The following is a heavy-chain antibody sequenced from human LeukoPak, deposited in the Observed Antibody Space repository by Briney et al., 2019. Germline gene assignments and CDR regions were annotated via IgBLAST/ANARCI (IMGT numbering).Heavy chain of an antibody. Sequence: PGGSLRPSCAASGFTFSDHYMDWVRQAPGKGLEWVGRTRNKANSYTTEYAASVKGRFTISRDDSKNSLYLQMNSLKTEDTAVYYCATGWYFDLWGRGTLVTVSS. J-gene: IGHJ2*01. CDR1: GFTFSDHY. V-gene: IGHV3-72*01. CDR3: ATGWYFDL. CDR2: TRNKANSYTT.